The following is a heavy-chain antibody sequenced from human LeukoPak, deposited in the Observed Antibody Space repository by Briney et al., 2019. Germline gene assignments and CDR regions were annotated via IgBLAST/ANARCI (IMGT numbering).Heavy chain of an antibody. CDR2: INHSGST. CDR3: ARRLGRGYYYSGMDV. Sequence: SETLSLTCAVYGGSFSGYYWSWIRQPPGKGLEWIGEINHSGSTNYNPSLKSRVTISVDTSKNQFSLKLSSVTDEDTAVYYCARRLGRGYYYSGMDVWGHGTTVTVSS. D-gene: IGHD1-1*01. CDR1: GGSFSGYY. J-gene: IGHJ6*02. V-gene: IGHV4-34*01.